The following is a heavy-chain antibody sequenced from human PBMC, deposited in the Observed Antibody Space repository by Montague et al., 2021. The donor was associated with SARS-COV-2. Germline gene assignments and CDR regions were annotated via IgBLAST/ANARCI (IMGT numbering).Heavy chain of an antibody. CDR3: ARDLGRTGYYYGLDV. Sequence: TLSLTCTVSGGSLSSGGYCWSWIRQLPGKGLEWLGYFYYSGSTYYNPSLKSRVFISADMSKNQFFLNLTSVTAADAAVYYCARDLGRTGYYYGLDVWGQGTTVTVSS. CDR1: GGSLSSGGYC. D-gene: IGHD3/OR15-3a*01. CDR2: FYYSGST. J-gene: IGHJ6*02. V-gene: IGHV4-31*03.